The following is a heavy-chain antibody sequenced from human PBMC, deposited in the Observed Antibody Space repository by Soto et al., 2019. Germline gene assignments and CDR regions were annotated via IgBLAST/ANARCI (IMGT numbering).Heavy chain of an antibody. CDR3: ARGVRLWAYCGGDCYSVDY. Sequence: QVQLVQSGAEVKKPGASVKVSCKASGYTFTGYYMHWVRQAPGQGLEWMGWINPNSGGTNYAQKFQGRVTMTRDTSISTAYMELSRPRSDDTAVYYCARGVRLWAYCGGDCYSVDYWGQGTLVTVSS. D-gene: IGHD2-21*02. CDR1: GYTFTGYY. CDR2: INPNSGGT. J-gene: IGHJ4*02. V-gene: IGHV1-2*02.